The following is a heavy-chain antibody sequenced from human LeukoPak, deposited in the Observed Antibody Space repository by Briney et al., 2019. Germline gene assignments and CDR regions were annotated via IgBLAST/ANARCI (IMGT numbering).Heavy chain of an antibody. Sequence: GGSLRLSCAASGFTFSSYSMNWVRQAPGKGLEWVSYISSSSSTIYYADSVKGRFTISRDNAKSSLYLQMNSLRAEDTAVYYCVRDPPYLAELVIGYWGQGTLVTVSP. V-gene: IGHV3-48*04. J-gene: IGHJ4*02. CDR2: ISSSSSTI. D-gene: IGHD6-13*01. CDR1: GFTFSSYS. CDR3: VRDPPYLAELVIGY.